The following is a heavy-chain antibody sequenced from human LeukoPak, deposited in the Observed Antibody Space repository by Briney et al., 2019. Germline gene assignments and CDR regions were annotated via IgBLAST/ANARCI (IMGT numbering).Heavy chain of an antibody. CDR1: GGTFSSYA. Sequence: SVKVSCKASGGTFSSYAISWVRQAPGQGLEWMGGIIPISGTANYAQKFQGRVTITADDSTSTAYMELSSLRSEDTAVYYCARDGGSSIPYLAFDIWGQGTMVTVSS. V-gene: IGHV1-69*01. CDR2: IIPISGTA. J-gene: IGHJ3*02. D-gene: IGHD1-26*01. CDR3: ARDGGSSIPYLAFDI.